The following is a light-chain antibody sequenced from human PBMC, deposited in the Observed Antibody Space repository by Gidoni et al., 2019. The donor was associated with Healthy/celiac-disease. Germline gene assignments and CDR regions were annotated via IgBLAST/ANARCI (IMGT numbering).Light chain of an antibody. CDR1: QSVGSN. CDR2: GAS. V-gene: IGKV3-15*01. J-gene: IGKJ1*01. CDR3: QQYSGGPPLT. Sequence: IVITQSLATLSLSPGARATLTCTASQSVGSNLPWYQHKPGQAPRLLISGASTTATGVPARLRGSGSGTEFTFTINGLQSEDLAVYSCQQYSGGPPLTFGQGTKVDLK.